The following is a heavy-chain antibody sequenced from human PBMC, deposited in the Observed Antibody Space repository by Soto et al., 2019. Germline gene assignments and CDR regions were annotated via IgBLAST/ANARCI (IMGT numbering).Heavy chain of an antibody. V-gene: IGHV4-39*01. CDR3: ARHLGFPADFDY. D-gene: IGHD7-27*01. CDR1: GGSISSSSYY. CDR2: IYYSGST. Sequence: SETLSLTCTVSGGSISSSSYYWGWIRQPPGKGLEWIGSIYYSGSTHYNPSLKSRVTISVDTSENQFSLKLSSVTAADTAVYYCARHLGFPADFDYWGQGTLVTVSS. J-gene: IGHJ4*02.